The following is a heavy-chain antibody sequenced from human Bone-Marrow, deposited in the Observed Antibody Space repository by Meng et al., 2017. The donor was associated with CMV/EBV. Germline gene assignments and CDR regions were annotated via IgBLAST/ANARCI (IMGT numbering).Heavy chain of an antibody. CDR2: VYYRGNT. J-gene: IGHJ6*02. Sequence: SEILSLTCNVSGDSIGSSGYYWAWIRQPPGKGLEWIGNVYYRGNTYYNPSLRSRVTISLDTSNNQFSLSLSSVTAADTALYYCARERPSTTGGSYGMDVWGQGTTVTVSS. CDR1: GDSIGSSGYY. D-gene: IGHD1-1*01. CDR3: ARERPSTTGGSYGMDV. V-gene: IGHV4-39*07.